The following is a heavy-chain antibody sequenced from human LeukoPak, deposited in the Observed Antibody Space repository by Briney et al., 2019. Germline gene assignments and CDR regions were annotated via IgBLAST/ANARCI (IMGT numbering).Heavy chain of an antibody. Sequence: GASVKVSCKASGYTFTSYGISWVRQAPGQGLEWMGWISAYNGNTNYAQKLQGRVTMTTDTSTSTAYMELRSLRSDDTAVYYCAGLGSSPAGKNYYYYMDVWGKGTTVTVSS. CDR1: GYTFTSYG. J-gene: IGHJ6*03. CDR3: AGLGSSPAGKNYYYYMDV. V-gene: IGHV1-18*01. CDR2: ISAYNGNT. D-gene: IGHD6-6*01.